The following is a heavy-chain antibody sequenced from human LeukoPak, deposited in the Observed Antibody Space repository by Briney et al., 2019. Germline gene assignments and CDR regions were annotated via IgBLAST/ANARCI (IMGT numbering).Heavy chain of an antibody. D-gene: IGHD2-2*01. Sequence: GGSLRLSCAASGFTFSSYAMHWVRQAPGKGLEWVAVISYDGSNKYYADSVKGRFTISRDNAKNSLYLQMNSLRAEDTALYHCARWGYQLLLDYWGQGTLVTVSS. CDR2: ISYDGSNK. CDR1: GFTFSSYA. V-gene: IGHV3-30-3*01. J-gene: IGHJ4*02. CDR3: ARWGYQLLLDY.